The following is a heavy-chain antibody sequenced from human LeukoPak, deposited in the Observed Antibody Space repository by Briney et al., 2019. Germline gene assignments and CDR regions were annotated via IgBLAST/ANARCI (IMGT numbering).Heavy chain of an antibody. J-gene: IGHJ4*02. V-gene: IGHV4-34*01. CDR2: INHSGST. Sequence: PSETLSLTCAVYGGSPSGHYWSWIRQPPGKGLEWIGEINHSGSTNYNPSLKSRLTISVDTSKTQFSLKLSSVTAADTAVYYCARGQWLDNYWGQGTQVTVSS. D-gene: IGHD6-19*01. CDR3: ARGQWLDNY. CDR1: GGSPSGHY.